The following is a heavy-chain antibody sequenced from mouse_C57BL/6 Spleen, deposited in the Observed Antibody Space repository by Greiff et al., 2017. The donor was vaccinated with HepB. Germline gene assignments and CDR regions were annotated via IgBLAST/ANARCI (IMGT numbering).Heavy chain of an antibody. V-gene: IGHV1-54*01. CDR1: GYAFTNYL. J-gene: IGHJ2*01. CDR2: INPGSGGT. CDR3: ARSHYGSLYYFDY. D-gene: IGHD1-1*01. Sequence: VQLQQSGAELVRPGTSVKVSCKASGYAFTNYLIEWVKQSPEQGLEWIGVINPGSGGTNYNEKFKGKATLTAVKSSSTAYMQLSSLTSEDSAVYFCARSHYGSLYYFDYWGQGTTLTVSS.